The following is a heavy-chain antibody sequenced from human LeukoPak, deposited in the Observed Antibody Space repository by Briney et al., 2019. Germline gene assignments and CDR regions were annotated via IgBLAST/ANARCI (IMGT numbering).Heavy chain of an antibody. CDR2: ISSSADYV. D-gene: IGHD2-21*01. Sequence: GSLRLSCVASGFTFTNYDFNWVRQVPGKGLEWVSSISSSADYVHYADSVKGRFTISRDNAKNSLYLQINSLRAEDTAVYYCARGEYCGGDCYSPSRAEYFHHWGQGTLVTVSS. CDR3: ARGEYCGGDCYSPSRAEYFHH. J-gene: IGHJ1*01. V-gene: IGHV3-21*01. CDR1: GFTFTNYD.